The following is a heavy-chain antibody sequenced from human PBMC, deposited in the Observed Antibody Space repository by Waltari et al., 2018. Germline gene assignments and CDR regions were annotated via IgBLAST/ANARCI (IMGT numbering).Heavy chain of an antibody. CDR1: GVSITSSRHY. CDR3: ATYIGASLGTAAFDV. D-gene: IGHD5-12*01. Sequence: QLQLQESGPGLVKPSETLSFTCSVSGVSITSSRHYWAWIRQPPGQGLEWIATMSYSGATYSSPSLKSRVTISRDTSKNQLSLKLGSVTAADTAIYYCATYIGASLGTAAFDVWGQGTMVTVSS. V-gene: IGHV4-39*01. CDR2: MSYSGAT. J-gene: IGHJ3*01.